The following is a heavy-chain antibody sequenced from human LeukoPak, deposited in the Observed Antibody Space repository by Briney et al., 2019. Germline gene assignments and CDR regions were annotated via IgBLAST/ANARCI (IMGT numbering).Heavy chain of an antibody. D-gene: IGHD2/OR15-2a*01. CDR1: GGSISSYY. CDR3: ATRIVGGTSYYFDY. CDR2: IHTTGST. Sequence: PSETLSLTCTVPGGSISSYYWSWIRQPAGKGLEWIGRIHTTGSTNYNPSLNSRVTMSLDTSKNQFSLKLTAVTAADTAVYFCATRIVGGTSYYFDYWGQGSLVTVSS. J-gene: IGHJ4*02. V-gene: IGHV4-4*07.